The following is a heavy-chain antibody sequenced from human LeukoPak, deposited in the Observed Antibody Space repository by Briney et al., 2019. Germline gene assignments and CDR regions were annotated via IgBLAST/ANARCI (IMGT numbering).Heavy chain of an antibody. V-gene: IGHV1-8*01. J-gene: IGHJ6*02. CDR3: ARGEEVVAANYYGMDV. CDR2: MNPNSGNT. CDR1: GYTFTSYD. D-gene: IGHD2-15*01. Sequence: GASVKVSCKASGYTFTSYDINWVRQATGQGLEWMGWMNPNSGNTGYAQKFQGRVTMTRNTSISTAYMELSSLRSEDTAVYYCARGEEVVAANYYGMDVWGQGTTVTVSS.